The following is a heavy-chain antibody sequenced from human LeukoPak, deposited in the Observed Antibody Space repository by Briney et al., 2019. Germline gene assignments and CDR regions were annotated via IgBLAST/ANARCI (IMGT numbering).Heavy chain of an antibody. V-gene: IGHV3-23*01. Sequence: PGGSLRLSCAASGFTFSRFWMSWVRQAPGKGLEWVSAISGSGGSTYYAGSVKGRFTISRDNSKNTLYLQMNSLRAEDTAVYYCAKGAGQWLVPSEYFQYWGQGTLVTVSS. CDR3: AKGAGQWLVPSEYFQY. J-gene: IGHJ1*01. CDR1: GFTFSRFW. D-gene: IGHD6-19*01. CDR2: ISGSGGST.